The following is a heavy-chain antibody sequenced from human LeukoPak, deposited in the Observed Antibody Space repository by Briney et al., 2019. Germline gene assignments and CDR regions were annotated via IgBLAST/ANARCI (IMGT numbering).Heavy chain of an antibody. CDR3: ARGGTQQLALDK. D-gene: IGHD6-13*01. V-gene: IGHV3-74*01. J-gene: IGHJ4*02. CDR1: GFTFTSYW. CDR2: INSDGSRT. Sequence: GGSLRLSCAASGFTFTSYWMHWVRQAPGKGLVWVSRINSDGSRTSYADSVKGRFTISRDNAKNTLYLQMNSLRAEDTAVYYCARGGTQQLALDKWGQGTLVTVSS.